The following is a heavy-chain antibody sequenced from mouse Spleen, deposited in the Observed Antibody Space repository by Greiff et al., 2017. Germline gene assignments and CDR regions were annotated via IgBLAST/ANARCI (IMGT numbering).Heavy chain of an antibody. D-gene: IGHD1-1*01. V-gene: IGHV1-72*01. Sequence: QVQLQQPGAELVKPGASVKLSCKASGYTFTSYWMHWVKQRPGRGLEWIGRIDPNSGGTKYNEKFKSKATLTVDKPSSTAYMQLSSLTSEDSAVYYCERGRIITTVVADYFDYWGQGTTLTVSS. CDR3: ERGRIITTVVADYFDY. CDR1: GYTFTSYW. J-gene: IGHJ2*01. CDR2: IDPNSGGT.